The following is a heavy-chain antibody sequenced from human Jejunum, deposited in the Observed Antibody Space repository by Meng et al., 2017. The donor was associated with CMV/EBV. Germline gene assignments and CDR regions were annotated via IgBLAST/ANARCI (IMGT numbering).Heavy chain of an antibody. CDR2: IWYSGET. CDR1: ASITRSSSY. D-gene: IGHD4-17*01. J-gene: IGHJ4*02. V-gene: IGHV4-39*07. CDR3: ARDSDYGSNSATYFDS. Sequence: ASITRSSSYWGWIRQPPGKQMEWIGIIWYSGETFIHSLKSRVTISRDTSKNQFFLNLRSVTAADTAVYYCARDSDYGSNSATYFDSWGQGTLVTVSS.